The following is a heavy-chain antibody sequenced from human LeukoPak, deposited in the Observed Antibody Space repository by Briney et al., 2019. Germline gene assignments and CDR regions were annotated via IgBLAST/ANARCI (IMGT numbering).Heavy chain of an antibody. J-gene: IGHJ6*03. Sequence: GGSLRLSCAASGLTFSSYSMNWVRQAPGKGLEWVSYISSSSSTIYYADSVKGRFTISRDNAKNSLYLQMNSLRAEDTAVYYCARDAGTFGVVITYYYYYYMDVWGKGTTVTVSS. D-gene: IGHD3-3*01. V-gene: IGHV3-48*01. CDR2: ISSSSSTI. CDR3: ARDAGTFGVVITYYYYYYMDV. CDR1: GLTFSSYS.